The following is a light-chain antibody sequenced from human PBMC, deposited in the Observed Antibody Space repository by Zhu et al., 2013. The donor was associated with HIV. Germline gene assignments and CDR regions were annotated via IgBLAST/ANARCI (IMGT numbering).Light chain of an antibody. Sequence: SYELTQPPSVSVSPGHTASITCSGDKLGDKYACWYQQKPGQSPVLVIYQDNKRPSGIPERFSGSNSGNTATLTISGTQAMDEADYYCQAWDSSTAVFGG. V-gene: IGLV3-1*01. CDR2: QDN. J-gene: IGLJ2*01. CDR3: QAWDSSTAV. CDR1: KLGDKY.